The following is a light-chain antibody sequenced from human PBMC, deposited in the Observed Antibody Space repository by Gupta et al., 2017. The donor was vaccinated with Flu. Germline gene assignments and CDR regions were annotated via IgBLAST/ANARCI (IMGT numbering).Light chain of an antibody. CDR3: KQALQSPVT. CDR1: QSRLNRNVYIY. CDR2: WGF. J-gene: IGKJ4*01. Sequence: TSGEVASISCSSSQSRLNRNVYIYFNWFLQKPGHFPQLLIYWGFNRAPGVPDRFRGSGSGTDFTLTISSVEAEDFGVYYCKQALQSPVTFGRGTKLEIK. V-gene: IGKV2-28*01.